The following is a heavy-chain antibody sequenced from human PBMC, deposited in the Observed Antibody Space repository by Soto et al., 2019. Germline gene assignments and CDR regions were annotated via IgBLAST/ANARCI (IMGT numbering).Heavy chain of an antibody. V-gene: IGHV4-34*01. Sequence: LSLTCAVYGGSFSGYYWSWIRQPPGKGLEWIGEINHSGSTNYNPSLKSRVTISVDTSKNQFSLKLSSVTAADTAVYYCARARYYDSSGYYYWGQGTLVTVSS. CDR1: GGSFSGYY. J-gene: IGHJ4*02. CDR2: INHSGST. CDR3: ARARYYDSSGYYY. D-gene: IGHD3-22*01.